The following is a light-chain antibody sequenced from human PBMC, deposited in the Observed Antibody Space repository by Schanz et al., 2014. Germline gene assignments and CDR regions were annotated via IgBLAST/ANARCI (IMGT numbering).Light chain of an antibody. CDR2: DVN. Sequence: QSALTQPASVSGSPGQSITISCTGTSSDVGGYNYVSWYQHHPGKAPKLMIYDVNNRPSGVSNRFSGSKSGTSASLAITGLQAEDEADYYCQSYDSSLTPWVFGGGTKLTVL. J-gene: IGLJ3*02. CDR3: QSYDSSLTPWV. CDR1: SSDVGGYNY. V-gene: IGLV2-14*03.